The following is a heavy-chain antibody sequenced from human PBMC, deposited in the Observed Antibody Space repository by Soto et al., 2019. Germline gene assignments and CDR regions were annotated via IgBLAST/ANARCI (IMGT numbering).Heavy chain of an antibody. CDR3: ARDSPTADARAALDY. CDR1: GGTFSSYT. CDR2: IIPILGIA. V-gene: IGHV1-69*04. J-gene: IGHJ4*02. Sequence: ASVKVSCKASGGTFSSYTISWVRQAPGQGLEWMGRIIPILGIANYAQKFQGRVTITADKSTSTAYMELSSLRSEDTAVYYCARDSPTADARAALDYWGQGTLVTVSS. D-gene: IGHD6-6*01.